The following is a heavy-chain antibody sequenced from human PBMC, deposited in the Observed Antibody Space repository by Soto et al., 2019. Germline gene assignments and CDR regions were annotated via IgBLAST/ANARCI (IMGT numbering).Heavy chain of an antibody. D-gene: IGHD1-26*01. CDR2: IWYDGSNK. Sequence: PGGSLRLSCAASGFTFSSYGMHWVRQAPGKGLEWVALIWYDGSNKYYADSVKGRFTISRDNSKNTLYLQMNSLRAEDTAVYYCARDQITGGIVYYYYGMDVWGQGTTVTVSS. CDR3: ARDQITGGIVYYYYGMDV. CDR1: GFTFSSYG. J-gene: IGHJ6*02. V-gene: IGHV3-33*08.